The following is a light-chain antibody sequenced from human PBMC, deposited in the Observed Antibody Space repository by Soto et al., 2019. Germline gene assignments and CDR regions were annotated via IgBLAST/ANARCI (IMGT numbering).Light chain of an antibody. Sequence: EIVMKQSPATLSVSPGERATRSCRASQSVSSNLAWYQQKPGQAPRLLIYGASTRATGIPARFSGSGSGTEFTLTISSLQSEDFAVYYCQQYNNWPLTVGGGTKVEI. J-gene: IGKJ4*01. CDR3: QQYNNWPLT. CDR2: GAS. V-gene: IGKV3-15*01. CDR1: QSVSSN.